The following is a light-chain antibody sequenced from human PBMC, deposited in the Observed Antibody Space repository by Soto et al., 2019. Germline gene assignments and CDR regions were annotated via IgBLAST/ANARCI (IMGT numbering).Light chain of an antibody. CDR1: QSFTSW. CDR3: QQYNDYLWT. CDR2: DAS. J-gene: IGKJ1*01. V-gene: IGKV1-5*01. Sequence: DIQMTQSPSTLSASVGDRVTITCRASQSFTSWLAWYQQKPGKAPKLLIYDASSLESGVPSRFSGSGSGTEFTLTISSLQPDDFATYYCQQYNDYLWTFGKGTKVEIK.